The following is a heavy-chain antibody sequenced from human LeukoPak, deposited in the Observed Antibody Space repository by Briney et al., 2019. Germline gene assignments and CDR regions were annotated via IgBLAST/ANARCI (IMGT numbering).Heavy chain of an antibody. CDR3: YEAEYVKGRFTRSRDNSKNTLYLQMNSLRAEDTAVYYCASPVPFEWELHTPPYYFDY. CDR1: GFTFSSYE. J-gene: IGHJ4*02. D-gene: IGHD3-10*01. Sequence: PGGSLRLSCAASGFTFSSYEMNWVRQAPGKGLGWVSYISGSGSSIYYVDSVKGGFTLSRDNSENTLCLQINTVGAVETAGSFLYEAEYVKGRFTRSRDNSKNTLYLQMNSLRAEDTAVYYCASPVPFEWELHTPPYYFDYWGQGTLVTVSS. V-gene: IGHV3-48*03. CDR2: ISGSGSSI.